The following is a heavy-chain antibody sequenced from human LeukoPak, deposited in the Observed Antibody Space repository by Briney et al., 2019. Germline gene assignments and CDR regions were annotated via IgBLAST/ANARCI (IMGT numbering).Heavy chain of an antibody. CDR2: IYYSGST. J-gene: IGHJ3*02. CDR3: AREGTTVVTPSHAFDI. CDR1: GGSISSYY. V-gene: IGHV4-59*01. D-gene: IGHD4-23*01. Sequence: SETLSLTCTVSGGSISSYYWSWVRQPPGKGLEWIGYIYYSGSTNYNPSLKSRVTISVDTSKNQFSLKLSSVTAADTAVYYCAREGTTVVTPSHAFDIWGQGTMVTVSS.